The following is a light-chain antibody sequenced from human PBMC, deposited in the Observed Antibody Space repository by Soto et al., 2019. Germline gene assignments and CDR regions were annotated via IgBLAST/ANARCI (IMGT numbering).Light chain of an antibody. V-gene: IGKV3-20*01. Sequence: EIVLTQSPGTLSLSPGERATLSCMAIQSVSSNFLAWYQEKPGQAPRLLIYCSSSSATGIPYRFSGSGSGTDFTITISRMEPEDFAVYYCPKYGRAXEFACGGGTKV. J-gene: IGKJ4*01. CDR2: CSS. CDR3: PKYGRAXEFA. CDR1: QSVSSNF.